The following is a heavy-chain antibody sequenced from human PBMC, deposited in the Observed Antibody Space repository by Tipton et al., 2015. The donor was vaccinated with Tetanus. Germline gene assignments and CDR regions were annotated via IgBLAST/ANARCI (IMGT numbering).Heavy chain of an antibody. CDR2: IYYSGST. CDR1: GGSIGSGGYY. J-gene: IGHJ4*02. V-gene: IGHV4-31*03. CDR3: ARDQARGARGWNYFDY. Sequence: GLVKPSQTLSLTCTVSGGSIGSGGYYWSWIRQHPGKGLEWIGDIYYSGSTYYNPSLKSRVTISVDTSKNQFSVNLNSVTAADAAVYYCARDQARGARGWNYFDYWGQGALVTVSS. D-gene: IGHD6-19*01.